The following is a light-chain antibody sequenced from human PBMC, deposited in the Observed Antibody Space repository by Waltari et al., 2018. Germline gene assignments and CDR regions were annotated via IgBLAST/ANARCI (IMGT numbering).Light chain of an antibody. CDR3: QQYNSYSPLT. CDR2: KAS. Sequence: DIQMTQSPSTLSASVGDRVTITCRASQSISSWVAWYQQKPGKAPKLRSYKASYLESGVPSRFSGSGSGTEFTLTISSLQSDDFASYYCQQYNSYSPLTFGPGTKVDIK. J-gene: IGKJ3*01. CDR1: QSISSW. V-gene: IGKV1-5*03.